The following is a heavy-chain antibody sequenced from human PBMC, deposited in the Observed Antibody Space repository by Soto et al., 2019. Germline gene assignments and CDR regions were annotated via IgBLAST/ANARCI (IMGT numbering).Heavy chain of an antibody. V-gene: IGHV1-18*04. Sequence: ASVKVSCKASGYTFTSYGISWVRQAPGQGLEWMGWISAYNGNTNYAQKLQGRVTMTTDTSTSTAYTELRSRRSDDTAAHHCARDLAYYYGSGVPDGMDVWGQGTTVTVYS. CDR1: GYTFTSYG. D-gene: IGHD3-10*01. CDR3: ARDLAYYYGSGVPDGMDV. J-gene: IGHJ6*02. CDR2: ISAYNGNT.